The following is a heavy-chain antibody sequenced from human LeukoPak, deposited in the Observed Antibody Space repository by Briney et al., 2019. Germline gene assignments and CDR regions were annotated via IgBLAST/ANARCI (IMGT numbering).Heavy chain of an antibody. V-gene: IGHV3-23*01. CDR1: GFTFSSHG. D-gene: IGHD3-10*01. Sequence: GGSLRLFCAASGFTFSSHGMNWVRHAPGKGLEWVSGIIPRGHTTYYADSERGRFTISRDNSRNTLYLQMNSLRPEDTAIYYCAKLFESGTYNNFFHYWGQGTLVTVFS. CDR2: IIPRGHTT. CDR3: AKLFESGTYNNFFHY. J-gene: IGHJ4*02.